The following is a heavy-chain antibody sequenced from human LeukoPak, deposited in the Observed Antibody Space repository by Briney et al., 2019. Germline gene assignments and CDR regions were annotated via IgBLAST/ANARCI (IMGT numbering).Heavy chain of an antibody. Sequence: GGSLRLSCAASGFTFSSYGMHWVRQAPGKGLEWVAVISYDGSNKYYADSVKGRFTISRDNSKNTLYLQMNSLRAEDTAVYYCAKGSGQLQLYYYYGMDVWGQGTTVTVSS. CDR1: GFTFSSYG. D-gene: IGHD5-18*01. CDR3: AKGSGQLQLYYYYGMDV. J-gene: IGHJ6*02. CDR2: ISYDGSNK. V-gene: IGHV3-30*18.